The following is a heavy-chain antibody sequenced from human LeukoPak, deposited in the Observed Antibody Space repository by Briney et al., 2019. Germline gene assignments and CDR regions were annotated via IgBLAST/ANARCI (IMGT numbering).Heavy chain of an antibody. CDR3: ARQWGGYSYGYVDY. J-gene: IGHJ4*02. D-gene: IGHD5-18*01. V-gene: IGHV4-59*08. CDR1: GDSITSDHY. Sequence: SQTLSLTCTVSGDSITSDHYWTWIRQPPGKGLEWIGYIYYSGSTNYNPSLKSRVTISVDTSKNQFSLKLSSVTAADTAVYYCARQWGGYSYGYVDYWGQGTLVTVSS. CDR2: IYYSGST.